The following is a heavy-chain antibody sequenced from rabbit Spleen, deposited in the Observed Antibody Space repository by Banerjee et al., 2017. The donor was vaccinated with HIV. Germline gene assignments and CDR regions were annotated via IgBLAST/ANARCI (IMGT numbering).Heavy chain of an antibody. J-gene: IGHJ6*01. CDR1: GVSFSDKDV. Sequence: EQLEESGGGLVKPEGSLTLTCKASGVSFSDKDVMCWVRQAPGKGLEWIACINTVTGKTVYASWAKGRFIMSRTSSTTVTLQMTSLTAADTATYFCARDYTGYVVYDGALDLWGPGTLVTVS. D-gene: IGHD7-1*01. V-gene: IGHV1S45*01. CDR3: ARDYTGYVVYDGALDL. CDR2: INTVTGKT.